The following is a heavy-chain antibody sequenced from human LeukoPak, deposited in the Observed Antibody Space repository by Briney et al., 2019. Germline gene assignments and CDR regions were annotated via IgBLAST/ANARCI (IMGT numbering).Heavy chain of an antibody. CDR2: ISSSGSTI. CDR3: ARGDSGSYYFDY. D-gene: IGHD1-26*01. J-gene: IGHJ4*02. V-gene: IGHV3-48*03. CDR1: GFTFSSYE. Sequence: GGSLRLSCAASGFTFSSYEMNWVRQAPGKGLEWVSYISSSGSTIYYADSVKGRFTISRDNAKNSLYLQMNSLRAEDTAVYYCARGDSGSYYFDYWGQGTLVTVSS.